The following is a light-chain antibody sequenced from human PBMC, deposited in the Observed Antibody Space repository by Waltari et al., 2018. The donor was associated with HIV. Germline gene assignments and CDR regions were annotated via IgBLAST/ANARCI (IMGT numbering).Light chain of an antibody. J-gene: IGLJ3*02. Sequence: QTVVTQEPSLSVSPGGTITLTCGLNSGSVTTSYYPSWYQQTPGQAPRTLVYATKTRSSGVPDRFAGTILGNKAALTITGAQADDDSAFYCVLYMGSGIPMFGGGTKLTVL. CDR1: SGSVTTSYY. CDR2: ATK. CDR3: VLYMGSGIPM. V-gene: IGLV8-61*01.